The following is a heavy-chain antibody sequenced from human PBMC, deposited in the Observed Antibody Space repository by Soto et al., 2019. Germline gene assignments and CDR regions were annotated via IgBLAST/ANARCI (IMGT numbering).Heavy chain of an antibody. V-gene: IGHV4-34*01. CDR1: GGSFSGYY. D-gene: IGHD3-22*01. J-gene: IGHJ3*02. CDR3: ARERYYYDSSGHQNAFDI. Sequence: PSETLSLTCAVYGGSFSGYYWSWIRQPPGKGLEWIGEINHSGSTNYNPSLKSRVTISVDTSKNQSSLKLSSVTAADTAVYYCARERYYYDSSGHQNAFDIWGQGTMVTVSS. CDR2: INHSGST.